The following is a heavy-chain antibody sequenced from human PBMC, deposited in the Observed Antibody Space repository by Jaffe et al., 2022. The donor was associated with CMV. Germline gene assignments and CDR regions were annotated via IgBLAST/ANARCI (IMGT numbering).Heavy chain of an antibody. CDR2: IWYDGSNK. Sequence: QVQLVESGGGVVQPGRSLRLSCAASGFTFSSYGMHWVRQAPGKGLEWVAVIWYDGSNKYYADSVKGRFTISRDNSKNTLYLQMNSLRAEDTAVYYCARELVGNDYGDYYAFDIWGQGTMVTVSS. J-gene: IGHJ3*02. CDR1: GFTFSSYG. CDR3: ARELVGNDYGDYYAFDI. V-gene: IGHV3-33*01. D-gene: IGHD4-17*01.